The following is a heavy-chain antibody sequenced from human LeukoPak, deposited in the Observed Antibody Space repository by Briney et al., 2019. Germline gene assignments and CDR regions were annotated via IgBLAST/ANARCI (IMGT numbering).Heavy chain of an antibody. D-gene: IGHD5-24*01. CDR1: GFTFDVYA. V-gene: IGHV3-9*01. CDR2: ISWKSGSI. CDR3: AKDMRRWRDGSDDAFDI. J-gene: IGHJ3*02. Sequence: GRSLRLSCAASGFTFDVYAMHWVRHAPGKGLEWVSGISWKSGSIGYPASVKGRFTISRDNAKNSLYLQMNSLRAEDTALYYCAKDMRRWRDGSDDAFDIWGQGTMVTVSS.